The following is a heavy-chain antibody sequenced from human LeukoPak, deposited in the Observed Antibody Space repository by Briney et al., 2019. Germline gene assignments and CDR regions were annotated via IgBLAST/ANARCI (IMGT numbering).Heavy chain of an antibody. Sequence: SVKVSCKASGGTFSSYAISWVRQAPGQGLEWMGGIIPIFGTANYAQKLQGRVTMTTDTSTSTAYMELRSLRSDDTAVYYCARDGRFLEWLSTGDYWGQGTLVTVSS. V-gene: IGHV1-69*05. J-gene: IGHJ4*02. CDR2: IIPIFGTA. CDR3: ARDGRFLEWLSTGDY. D-gene: IGHD3-3*01. CDR1: GGTFSSYA.